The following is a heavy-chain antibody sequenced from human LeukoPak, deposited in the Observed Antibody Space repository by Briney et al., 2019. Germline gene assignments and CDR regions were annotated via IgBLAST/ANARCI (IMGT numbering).Heavy chain of an antibody. CDR1: GGTLSSYA. CDR2: IIPIFGTA. J-gene: IGHJ4*02. CDR3: ARGKCRYCSGGSSTFDY. V-gene: IGHV1-69*13. Sequence: VKVSCKASGGTLSSYAISWVRQAPGQGLEWMGGIIPIFGTANYAQKFQGGVTITADESTSTAYMELSSLRSEDTAVYYCARGKCRYCSGGSSTFDYWGQGTLVTVSS. D-gene: IGHD2-15*01.